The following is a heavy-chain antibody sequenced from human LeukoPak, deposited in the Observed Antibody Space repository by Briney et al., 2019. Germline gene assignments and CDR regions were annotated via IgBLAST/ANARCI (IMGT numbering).Heavy chain of an antibody. CDR2: IRYDGSNK. J-gene: IGHJ6*03. CDR1: GFTFSSYG. Sequence: GGSLRLSCAASGFTFSSYGMHWVRQAPGKGLEWVAFIRYDGSNKYYADSVKGRFTISRDNSKNTLYLQMNSLRAEDTAVYYCAKVEPAANYYYYMDVWGKGTTVTVSS. V-gene: IGHV3-30*02. D-gene: IGHD2-2*01. CDR3: AKVEPAANYYYYMDV.